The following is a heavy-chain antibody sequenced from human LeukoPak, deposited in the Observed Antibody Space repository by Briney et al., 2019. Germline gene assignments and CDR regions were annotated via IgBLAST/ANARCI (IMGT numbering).Heavy chain of an antibody. D-gene: IGHD3-10*01. J-gene: IGHJ4*02. V-gene: IGHV4-4*07. Sequence: SETLSLTCAVSGGSISSYYWSWIRQPAGKGLEWIGHISPSGTTKYNPSLKSRVTMSVDTSRNQFSLKLSSVTAADTAVYFCAREKTPTDYGSGIDYWGQGTLVTVSS. CDR1: GGSISSYY. CDR3: AREKTPTDYGSGIDY. CDR2: ISPSGTT.